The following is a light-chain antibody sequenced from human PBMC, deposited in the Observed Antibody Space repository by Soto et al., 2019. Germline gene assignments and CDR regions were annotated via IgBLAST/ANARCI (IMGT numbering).Light chain of an antibody. V-gene: IGKV1-17*01. Sequence: DIQMTQFPSSLSASVGDRVTITCRASQGIGNDLGWFQQKPGKAPKRLIFDASHLQSGVPSRFSGRGSGTEFTLTITSLQPEDFAIYYCLQHNSCPPTFGQGTKVEMK. CDR1: QGIGND. CDR3: LQHNSCPPT. CDR2: DAS. J-gene: IGKJ1*01.